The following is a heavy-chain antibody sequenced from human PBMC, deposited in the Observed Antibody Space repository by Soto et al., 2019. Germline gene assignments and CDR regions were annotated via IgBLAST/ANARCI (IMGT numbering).Heavy chain of an antibody. D-gene: IGHD3-16*02. V-gene: IGHV3-48*01. CDR2: ISSSSSTI. CDR1: GFTFSSYS. Sequence: GGSLRLSCAASGFTFSSYSMNWVRQAPGKGLEWVSYISSSSSTIYYADSVKGRFTISRDNAKNSLYLQMNSLRAEDTAVYYCARWALGWGSYLLGLDAFDIWGQGTMVTVSS. J-gene: IGHJ3*02. CDR3: ARWALGWGSYLLGLDAFDI.